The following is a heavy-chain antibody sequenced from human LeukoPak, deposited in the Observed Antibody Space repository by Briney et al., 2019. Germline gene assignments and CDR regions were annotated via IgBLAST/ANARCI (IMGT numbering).Heavy chain of an antibody. Sequence: GGSLRLSCAASGFTFSSYSMNWVRQAPGKGLEWVSYISSSSTIYYADSVKGRFTISRDNSKNTLYLQMNSLRAEDTAVYYCAKPIGGTAVAATQFQHWGQGTLVTVSS. V-gene: IGHV3-48*01. CDR1: GFTFSSYS. CDR3: AKPIGGTAVAATQFQH. CDR2: ISSSSTI. D-gene: IGHD6-19*01. J-gene: IGHJ1*01.